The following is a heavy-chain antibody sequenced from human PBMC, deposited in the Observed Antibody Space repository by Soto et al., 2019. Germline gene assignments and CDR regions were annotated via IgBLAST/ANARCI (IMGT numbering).Heavy chain of an antibody. CDR3: ARVDYDAFDI. J-gene: IGHJ3*02. D-gene: IGHD5-12*01. V-gene: IGHV4-39*07. CDR1: GGSISSSSYY. Sequence: SETLSLTCTVSGGSISSSSYYWGWIRQPPGKGLEWIGSIYYSGSTYYNPSLKSRVTISVDTSKNQFSLKLSSVTAADTAVYYCARVDYDAFDIWGPGTMVTVSS. CDR2: IYYSGST.